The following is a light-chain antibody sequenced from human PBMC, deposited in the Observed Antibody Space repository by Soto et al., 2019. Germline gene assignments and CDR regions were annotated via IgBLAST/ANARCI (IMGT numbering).Light chain of an antibody. CDR2: QDS. Sequence: SYELTQPPSVSVSPGQTASITCSGDKLGDKYACWYQQKPGQSPVLVIYQDSKRPTGIPERFSGSNSGNTATLTISGTQAMDEADYYCQAWDSSTALVFGTGTRSPS. J-gene: IGLJ1*01. CDR1: KLGDKY. V-gene: IGLV3-1*01. CDR3: QAWDSSTALV.